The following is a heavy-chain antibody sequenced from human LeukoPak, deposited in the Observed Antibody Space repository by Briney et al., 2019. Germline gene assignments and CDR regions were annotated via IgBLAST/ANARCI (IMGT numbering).Heavy chain of an antibody. CDR2: IYYSGST. J-gene: IGHJ4*02. CDR3: ARAVYCSSTSCTSLDY. Sequence: SETLSLTCTVSGGSISSYYWSWIRQPPGKGLEWIGYIYYSGSTNYNPSLKSRVTISVDTSKNQFSLKLSSVTAADTAVYYCARAVYCSSTSCTSLDYWGQGTLVTVSS. V-gene: IGHV4-59*01. CDR1: GGSISSYY. D-gene: IGHD2-2*01.